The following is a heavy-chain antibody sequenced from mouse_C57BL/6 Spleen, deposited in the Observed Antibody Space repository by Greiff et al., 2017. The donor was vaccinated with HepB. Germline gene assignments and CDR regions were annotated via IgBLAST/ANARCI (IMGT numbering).Heavy chain of an antibody. CDR1: GFTFSNYW. Sequence: DVQLQESGGGLVQPGGSMKLSCVASGFTFSNYWMNWVRQSPEKGLEWVAQIRLKSDNYATHYAESVKGRFTISRDDSKSSVYLQMNNLRAEDTGIYYCTIYYDYDGYAMDDWGQGTSVTVSS. D-gene: IGHD2-4*01. J-gene: IGHJ4*01. CDR2: IRLKSDNYAT. CDR3: TIYYDYDGYAMDD. V-gene: IGHV6-3*01.